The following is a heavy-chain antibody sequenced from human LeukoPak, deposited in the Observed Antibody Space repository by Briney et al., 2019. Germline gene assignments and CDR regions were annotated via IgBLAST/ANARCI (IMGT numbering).Heavy chain of an antibody. V-gene: IGHV3-48*01. J-gene: IGHJ4*02. CDR3: AKDGGTHFDH. CDR1: GFTFRTSG. Sequence: PGGSLRLSCAASGFTFRTSGMNWVRQAPGKGLEWVSYISGSGTTISYAQSVKGRFTITRDNAQNSLTLHMNTLRADDTAVYYCAKDGGTHFDHWGQGTLVTVSS. D-gene: IGHD1-26*01. CDR2: ISGSGTTI.